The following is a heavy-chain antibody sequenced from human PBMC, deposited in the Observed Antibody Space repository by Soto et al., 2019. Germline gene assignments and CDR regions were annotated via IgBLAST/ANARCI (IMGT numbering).Heavy chain of an antibody. V-gene: IGHV3-21*04. D-gene: IGHD3-22*01. CDR1: GFTFSDYS. Sequence: GGSLRLSCAASGFTFSDYSMNWGRQAPGKGLEWVSSISYNSAAIFYGDSVKGRFIISRDNTENSLYLQMNSLRAEDTAVYYCAKNPGYYYDSTGYHFDYWGQGT. J-gene: IGHJ4*02. CDR3: AKNPGYYYDSTGYHFDY. CDR2: ISYNSAAI.